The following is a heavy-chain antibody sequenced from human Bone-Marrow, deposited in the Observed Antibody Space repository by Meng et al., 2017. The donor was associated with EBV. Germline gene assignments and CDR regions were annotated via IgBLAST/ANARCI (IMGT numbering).Heavy chain of an antibody. V-gene: IGHV1-69*17. CDR3: VRDLWLRIGECV. J-gene: IGHJ4*02. Sequence: QGGAEVKKPGPSAKVSSEGSGDIFNSFGTSWARQGPGQGLEWMGDIAPAVGVANAAESFQRSVTISADTPTRTTYMDLSSLRSDDTAVYYCVRDLWLRIGECVWGQGTLVTVSS. CDR2: IAPAVGVA. D-gene: IGHD5-12*01. CDR1: GDIFNSFG.